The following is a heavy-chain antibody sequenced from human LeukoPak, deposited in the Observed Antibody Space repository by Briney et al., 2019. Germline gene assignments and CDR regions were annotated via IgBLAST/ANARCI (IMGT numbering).Heavy chain of an antibody. Sequence: PGGSLRLSCAASGFTFSNFWIHWVRQAPGKGLQWVSSISRSSTHKYYADSVRGRFTISRDNAKNSLYLQMNSLRAEDTAVYYCASDYAHDAFDIWGQGTMVTVSS. CDR2: ISRSSTHK. V-gene: IGHV3-21*01. J-gene: IGHJ3*02. CDR3: ASDYAHDAFDI. D-gene: IGHD2-2*01. CDR1: GFTFSNFW.